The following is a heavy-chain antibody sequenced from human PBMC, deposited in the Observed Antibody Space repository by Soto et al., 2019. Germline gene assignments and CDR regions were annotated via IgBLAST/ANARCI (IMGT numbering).Heavy chain of an antibody. Sequence: SETLSLTCTVYGGAFSGYFWNWIRQSPGKGLEWIGKIKDGGSMNFNPSLKSRVTISVDTSKNQFSLKLSSVTAADTAVYYCARDRSYGMDVWGQGTTVTVSS. CDR1: GGAFSGYF. CDR3: ARDRSYGMDV. J-gene: IGHJ6*02. CDR2: IKDGGSM. V-gene: IGHV4-34*01.